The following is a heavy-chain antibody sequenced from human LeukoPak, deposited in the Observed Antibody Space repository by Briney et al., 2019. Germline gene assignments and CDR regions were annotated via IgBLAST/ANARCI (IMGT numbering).Heavy chain of an antibody. J-gene: IGHJ6*03. CDR2: ISPSSHYI. V-gene: IGHV3-21*04. D-gene: IGHD5-18*01. CDR1: GFTFSNYS. CDR3: ARDRHTAMVYYYYYMDV. Sequence: PGGSLRLSCAGSGFTFSNYSINWVRQAPGKGLEWVSSISPSSHYIYYADSVRGRFTISRDNARNSLYPQMNSLRDEDTAVYYCARDRHTAMVYYYYYMDVWGTGTTVTVSS.